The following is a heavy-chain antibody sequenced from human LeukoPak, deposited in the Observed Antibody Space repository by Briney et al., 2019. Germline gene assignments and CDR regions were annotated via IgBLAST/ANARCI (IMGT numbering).Heavy chain of an antibody. D-gene: IGHD6-13*01. Sequence: GGSLRLSCAASGFTFSSYSMNWVRQAPGKGLEWVSCISSSSSSYIYYADSVKGRITISRDNAKNSLYLQMNSLRAEDTAGYYCARDRSSSRDFDYWGQGTLVTVSS. V-gene: IGHV3-21*01. CDR2: ISSSSSSYI. CDR1: GFTFSSYS. CDR3: ARDRSSSRDFDY. J-gene: IGHJ4*02.